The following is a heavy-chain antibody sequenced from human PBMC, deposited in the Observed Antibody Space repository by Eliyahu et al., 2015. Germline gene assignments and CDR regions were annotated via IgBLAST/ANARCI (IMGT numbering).Heavy chain of an antibody. V-gene: IGHV3-7*01. Sequence: EVQLVESGGGLVQPGGSLRLSCAASGXXFNSYWMGWVRQAPGKGLEWVANIKQDGSEIYYVDSVKGRFTISRDNAKNSLSLQMNSLRAEDTAVYYCAREGSLRPGIAVVWGQGTMVTVSS. CDR2: IKQDGSEI. J-gene: IGHJ3*01. D-gene: IGHD6-19*01. CDR1: GXXFNSYW. CDR3: AREGSLRPGIAVV.